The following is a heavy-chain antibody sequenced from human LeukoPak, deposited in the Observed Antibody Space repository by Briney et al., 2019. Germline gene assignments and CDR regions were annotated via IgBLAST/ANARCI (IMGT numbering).Heavy chain of an antibody. Sequence: PGGSLRLSCAASGFTFSSYGMHWVRQAPGKGLEWVAFIRYDGSNKYYADSVKGRFTISRDNSKNTLYLQMNSLRAEDTAVYYCAKDLLTGSNWFDPWGQGTLVTVSS. V-gene: IGHV3-30*02. J-gene: IGHJ5*02. CDR3: AKDLLTGSNWFDP. CDR1: GFTFSSYG. CDR2: IRYDGSNK. D-gene: IGHD3-9*01.